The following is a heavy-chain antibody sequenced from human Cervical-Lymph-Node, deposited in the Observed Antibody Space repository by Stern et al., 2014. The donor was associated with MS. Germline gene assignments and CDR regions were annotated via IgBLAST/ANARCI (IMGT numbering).Heavy chain of an antibody. Sequence: VQLVQSGAEVKKPGESLKISCKGSGYTFTNNWIAWVRQMPGKGLEWMGIIYPDDSDISYSPSLQGEVTISADKSISTAYLQWSSLKAADSAVYYWARPPPRRKWDDPNYGMDVWGQGTTVTVSS. CDR2: IYPDDSDI. CDR3: ARPPPRRKWDDPNYGMDV. CDR1: GYTFTNNW. V-gene: IGHV5-51*03. J-gene: IGHJ6*02. D-gene: IGHD1-1*01.